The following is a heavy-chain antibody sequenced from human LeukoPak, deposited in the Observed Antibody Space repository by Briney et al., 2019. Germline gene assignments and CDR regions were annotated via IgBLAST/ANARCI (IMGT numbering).Heavy chain of an antibody. J-gene: IGHJ4*02. V-gene: IGHV3-48*01. Sequence: GGSLRLSCAASGFTFSSCSMNWVRQAPGKGLEWVSYISSDCSTIHYADSVKGRFTISRDNAKNSLYLQMNSLRAEDTAVYYCARLSGYSYSEYYFDYWGQGTLVTVSS. CDR1: GFTFSSCS. CDR3: ARLSGYSYSEYYFDY. D-gene: IGHD5-18*01. CDR2: ISSDCSTI.